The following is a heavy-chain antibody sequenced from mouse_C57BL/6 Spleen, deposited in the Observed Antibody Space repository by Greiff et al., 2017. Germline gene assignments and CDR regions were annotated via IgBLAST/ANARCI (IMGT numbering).Heavy chain of an antibody. V-gene: IGHV1-69*01. Sequence: QVQLQQPGAELVMPGASVKLSCKASGYTFTSYWMHWVKQRPGQGLEWIGEIDPSDSYTNYNQKFKGKSTLTVDKSSSTAYMQLSSLTSEDSAVYYCARIDPYGNYRGYYFDYWGQGTTLTVSS. CDR3: ARIDPYGNYRGYYFDY. J-gene: IGHJ2*01. D-gene: IGHD2-1*01. CDR1: GYTFTSYW. CDR2: IDPSDSYT.